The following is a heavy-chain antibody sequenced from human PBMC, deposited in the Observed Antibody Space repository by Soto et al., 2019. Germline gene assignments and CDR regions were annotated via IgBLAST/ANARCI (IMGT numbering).Heavy chain of an antibody. J-gene: IGHJ6*02. D-gene: IGHD2-2*01. CDR1: GFPFSSYT. V-gene: IGHV3-21*01. CDR2: TSSKSIHI. CDR3: TRGLGYCASTTCYPENIEGMDV. Sequence: GGSLRLSCAASGFPFSSYTMTWVRQAPGKGLEWVSSTSSKSIHIYYANSVRGRFTISRDNAKNSLYLQMNSLRAEDTAVYYCTRGLGYCASTTCYPENIEGMDVWGQGTTVTVSS.